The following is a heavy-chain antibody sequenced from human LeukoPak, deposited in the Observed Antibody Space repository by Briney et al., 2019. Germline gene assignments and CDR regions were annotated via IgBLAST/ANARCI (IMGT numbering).Heavy chain of an antibody. CDR2: IYYSGST. CDR1: GGSISSYY. J-gene: IGHJ4*02. Sequence: SETLSLTCTVSGGSISSYYWSWIRQPPGKGLEWIGYIYYSGSTNYNPSLKSRVTISVDTSKNQFSLKLSSVTAADTAVYYCARGSGSYQTHDFDYWGQGTLVTVSS. CDR3: ARGSGSYQTHDFDY. V-gene: IGHV4-59*08. D-gene: IGHD1-26*01.